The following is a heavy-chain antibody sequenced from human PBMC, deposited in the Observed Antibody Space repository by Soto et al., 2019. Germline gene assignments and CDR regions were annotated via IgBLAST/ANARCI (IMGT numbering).Heavy chain of an antibody. D-gene: IGHD6-13*01. CDR3: ARYSGTDYYYGMDV. J-gene: IGHJ6*02. CDR1: GGSISSYY. Sequence: SETLSLTCTVSGGSISSYYWSWIRQPPGKGLEWIGYIYYSGSTNYNPSLKSRVTISVDTSKNQFSLKLSSVTAADTAVYYCARYSGTDYYYGMDVWGQGTTVTVS. CDR2: IYYSGST. V-gene: IGHV4-59*01.